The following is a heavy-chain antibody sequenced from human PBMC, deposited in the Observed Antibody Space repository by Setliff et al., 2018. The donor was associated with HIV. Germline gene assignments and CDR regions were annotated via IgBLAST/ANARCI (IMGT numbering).Heavy chain of an antibody. CDR3: ARGLGRGSSEYYYYYYYMDV. D-gene: IGHD2-2*01. CDR2: FYYSGGT. CDR1: GDSVSSYY. V-gene: IGHV4-59*02. J-gene: IGHJ6*03. Sequence: SETLSLTCAVSGDSVSSYYWTWIRQPPGKGLEWIGYFYYSGGTRYNPSLESRVTISVDMSKNQFSLKLSSVTAADTAVYYCARGLGRGSSEYYYYYYYMDVWGKGATVTVSS.